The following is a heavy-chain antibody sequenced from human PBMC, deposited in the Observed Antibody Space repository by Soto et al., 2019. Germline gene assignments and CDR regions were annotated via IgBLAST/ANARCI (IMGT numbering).Heavy chain of an antibody. D-gene: IGHD1-26*01. CDR1: GFTFSSYA. Sequence: EVQLLESGGDLVQPGGSLRLSCAASGFTFSSYAMTWVHQVPGMGLDWVSSISGSGAHTYYTDSVKGRFTISRDNSKSTLYLQMNSLRAEDTAIYYCAIVSNSENYGDYWGRGTLVTVSS. CDR3: AIVSNSENYGDY. V-gene: IGHV3-23*01. CDR2: ISGSGAHT. J-gene: IGHJ4*02.